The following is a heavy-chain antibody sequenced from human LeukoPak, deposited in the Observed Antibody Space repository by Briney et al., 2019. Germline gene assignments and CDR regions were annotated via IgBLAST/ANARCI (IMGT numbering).Heavy chain of an antibody. V-gene: IGHV1-69*06. D-gene: IGHD3-16*02. CDR1: GGTFSSYA. CDR3: ARNKAELTFGGVIGDY. J-gene: IGHJ4*02. Sequence: GASVKVSCKASGGTFSSYAISWVRQAPGQGLEWMGGIIPIFGTANYAQKFQGRVTITADKSTSTAYMELSSLRSEDTAVYYCARNKAELTFGGVIGDYWGQGTLVTVSS. CDR2: IIPIFGTA.